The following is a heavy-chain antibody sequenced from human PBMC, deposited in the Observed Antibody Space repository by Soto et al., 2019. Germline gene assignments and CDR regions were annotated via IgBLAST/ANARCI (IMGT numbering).Heavy chain of an antibody. D-gene: IGHD3-22*01. CDR3: AKKGDSSGFKWYFDL. J-gene: IGHJ2*01. CDR2: ISGSGGRT. CDR1: GSIFSSYA. Sequence: VQLLESGGGLVQPGGSLRLSCAASGSIFSSYAMNWVRQVPGKGLEWVAGISGSGGRTYYKDSVKGRFTISRDNSKKTLDQQMNSLRAEDTAVYYCAKKGDSSGFKWYFDLWGRGILVIVTP. V-gene: IGHV3-23*01.